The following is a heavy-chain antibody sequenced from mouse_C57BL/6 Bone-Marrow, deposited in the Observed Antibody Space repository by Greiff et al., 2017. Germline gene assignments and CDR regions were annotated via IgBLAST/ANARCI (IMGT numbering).Heavy chain of an antibody. CDR2: IDPENGDT. CDR1: GFNIKDDY. Sequence: VHVKQSGAELVRPGASVKLSCTASGFNIKDDYMHWVKQRPEQGLEWIGWIDPENGDTEYASKFQGKATITADTSSNTAYLQLSSLTSEVTAVYYCTTVNCDYGGQGTTLTVSS. V-gene: IGHV14-4*01. J-gene: IGHJ2*01. CDR3: TTVNCDY.